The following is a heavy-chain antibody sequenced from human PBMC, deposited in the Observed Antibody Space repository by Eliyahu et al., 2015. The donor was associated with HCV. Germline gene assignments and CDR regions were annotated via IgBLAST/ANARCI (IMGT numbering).Heavy chain of an antibody. V-gene: IGHV2-5*02. CDR3: AHRANVWEIKGAYFDY. CDR2: IYWDDDK. D-gene: IGHD2-8*01. Sequence: QITLKESGPTLVKPTQTLTLTCTFSGFSLSTSGVGVGWIRQPPGKALEWLALIYWDDDKPLQPIPKGRLTITKDTSKNQVVLTMTNMDPVDTATYYCAHRANVWEIKGAYFDYWGQGTLVTVSS. J-gene: IGHJ4*02. CDR1: GFSLSTSGVG.